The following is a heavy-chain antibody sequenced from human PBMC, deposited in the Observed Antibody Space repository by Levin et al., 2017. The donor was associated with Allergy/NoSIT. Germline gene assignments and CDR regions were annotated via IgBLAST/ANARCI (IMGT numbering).Heavy chain of an antibody. CDR1: GGTFSSYA. CDR3: ARGIGYCSSTSCYYLFDY. V-gene: IGHV1-69*13. CDR2: IIPIFGTA. Sequence: SVKVSCKASGGTFSSYAISWVRQAPGQGLEWMGGIIPIFGTANYAQKFQGRVTITADESTSTAYMELSSLRSEDTAVYYCARGIGYCSSTSCYYLFDYWGQGTLVTVSS. D-gene: IGHD2-2*01. J-gene: IGHJ4*02.